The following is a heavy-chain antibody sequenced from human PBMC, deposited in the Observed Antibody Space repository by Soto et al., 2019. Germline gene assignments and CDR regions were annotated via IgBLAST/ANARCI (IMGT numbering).Heavy chain of an antibody. J-gene: IGHJ3*02. CDR3: ARTDYGDYKGHPDAFDI. D-gene: IGHD4-17*01. V-gene: IGHV1-18*01. CDR1: GYSCTSYG. CDR2: ISAYNGNT. Sequence: QVQLVQCGAEVKKPGASVKVSCKASGYSCTSYGISWVRQAPGQGLEWMGWISAYNGNTNYGQKLQGRVTMTTDTSTSTGYMEPRSPRSDDTAVYYCARTDYGDYKGHPDAFDIWGQGTMVTVSS.